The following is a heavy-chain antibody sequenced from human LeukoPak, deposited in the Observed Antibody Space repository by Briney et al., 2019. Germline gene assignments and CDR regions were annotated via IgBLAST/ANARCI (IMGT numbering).Heavy chain of an antibody. CDR3: ASYGYSGYDFPFDY. Sequence: PSETLSLTCTVSGYSISSGYYWGWIRQPPGKGREWIGSIYHSGSTYYNPSLKSRVTISVDTSKNQFSLKLSSVTAADTAVYYCASYGYSGYDFPFDYWGQGTLVTVSS. CDR2: IYHSGST. D-gene: IGHD5-12*01. CDR1: GYSISSGYY. J-gene: IGHJ4*02. V-gene: IGHV4-38-2*02.